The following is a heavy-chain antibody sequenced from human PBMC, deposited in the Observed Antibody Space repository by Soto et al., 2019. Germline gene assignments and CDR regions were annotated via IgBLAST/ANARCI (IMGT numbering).Heavy chain of an antibody. J-gene: IGHJ4*02. Sequence: SETLSLTCTVSGGSINGHFLSWIRQPPGKGLEYIGWIFHTGGTNYNASLASRVAISVDTSKTQISLNLHSVTAADTAVYYCARSGLTFRGVVWGQGIPVTVSS. CDR3: ARSGLTFRGVV. V-gene: IGHV4-59*11. D-gene: IGHD3-16*01. CDR2: IFHTGGT. CDR1: GGSINGHF.